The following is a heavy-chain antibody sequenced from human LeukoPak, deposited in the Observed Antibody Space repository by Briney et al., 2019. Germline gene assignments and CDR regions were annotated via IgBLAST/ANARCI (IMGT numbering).Heavy chain of an antibody. J-gene: IGHJ4*02. D-gene: IGHD6-25*01. Sequence: ASVKVSCKASGYTFTGYYMHWVRQAPGQGLEWMGWINPNSGGTNYAQKFQGWVTMTRDTSISTAYMELSRLRSDDTAVYYCARDRGGTAAAGVYYFDYWGQGTLVTVSS. CDR1: GYTFTGYY. V-gene: IGHV1-2*04. CDR2: INPNSGGT. CDR3: ARDRGGTAAAGVYYFDY.